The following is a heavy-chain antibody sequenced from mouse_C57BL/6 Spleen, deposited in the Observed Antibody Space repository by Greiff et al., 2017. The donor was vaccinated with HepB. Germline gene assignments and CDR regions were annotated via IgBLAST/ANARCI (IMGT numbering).Heavy chain of an antibody. CDR2: IDPSDSET. CDR3: AREDLIYYYGSSYVRGFAY. J-gene: IGHJ3*01. V-gene: IGHV1-52*01. Sequence: QVQLQQPGAELVRPGSSVKLSCKASGYTFTSYWMHWVKQRPIQGLEWIGNIDPSDSETHYNQKFKDKATLTVDKSSSTAYMQLSSLTSEDSAVYYCAREDLIYYYGSSYVRGFAYWGQGTLVTVSA. CDR1: GYTFTSYW. D-gene: IGHD1-1*01.